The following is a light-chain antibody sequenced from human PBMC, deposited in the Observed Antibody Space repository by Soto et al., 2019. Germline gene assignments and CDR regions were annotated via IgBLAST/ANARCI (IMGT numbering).Light chain of an antibody. Sequence: QSVLTQPPSVSGAPGQRVTISCTGSSSNIGAGYDVHWYQQLPGTAPKLLIYGNNNRPSGVPDRFSGSKSITSASLAITGLQAEDEADYYCQSYDSNLNGHVFGTGTKLTVL. V-gene: IGLV1-40*01. CDR3: QSYDSNLNGHV. J-gene: IGLJ1*01. CDR2: GNN. CDR1: SSNIGAGYD.